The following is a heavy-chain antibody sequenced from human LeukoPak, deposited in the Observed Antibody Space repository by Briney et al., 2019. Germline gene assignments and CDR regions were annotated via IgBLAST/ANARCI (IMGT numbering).Heavy chain of an antibody. D-gene: IGHD6-19*01. J-gene: IGHJ6*02. Sequence: GSLRLSYAASGFTVSSNYVSWVRQPPGKGLEWVGEINHSGSTNYNPSLKSRVTISVDTSKNQFSLKLSSVTAADTAVYYCARIQWLVYYYYGMDVWGQGTTVTVSS. CDR2: INHSGST. V-gene: IGHV4-34*01. CDR3: ARIQWLVYYYYGMDV. CDR1: GFTVSSNY.